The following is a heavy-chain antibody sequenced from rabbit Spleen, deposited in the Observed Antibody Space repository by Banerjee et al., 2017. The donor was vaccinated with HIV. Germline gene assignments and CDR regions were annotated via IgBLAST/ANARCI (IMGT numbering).Heavy chain of an antibody. V-gene: IGHV1S47*01. CDR1: GIDFTNYY. CDR3: ARDGAGGSYFAL. J-gene: IGHJ4*01. Sequence: QEQLVESGGGLVQPGGSLTLSCKASGIDFTNYYITWVRQAPGKGLEWIGYIDPVFGITYYANWVNGRFSISRENAQNTVFLQMTSLTAADTATYFCARDGAGGSYFALWGQGTLVTVS. D-gene: IGHD8-1*01. CDR2: IDPVFGIT.